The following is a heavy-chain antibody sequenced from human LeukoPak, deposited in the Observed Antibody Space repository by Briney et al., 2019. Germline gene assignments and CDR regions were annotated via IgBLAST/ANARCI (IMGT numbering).Heavy chain of an antibody. Sequence: GGSLRLSCAASGFTVSSNYMSWVRQAPGKGLEWVSVIYSGGNTYYADSVKGRFTISRDNSKNTLYLQMNSLRAEDTAVYYCARAALVRGVTYDAFDIWGQGTMATVSS. CDR2: IYSGGNT. CDR1: GFTVSSNY. J-gene: IGHJ3*02. V-gene: IGHV3-53*05. D-gene: IGHD3-10*01. CDR3: ARAALVRGVTYDAFDI.